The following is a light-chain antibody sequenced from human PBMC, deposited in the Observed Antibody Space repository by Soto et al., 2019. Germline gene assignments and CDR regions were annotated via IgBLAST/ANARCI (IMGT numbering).Light chain of an antibody. V-gene: IGKV1-5*03. Sequence: DIPMTQSPSILSASAGDRVIMTCRASQSISGWLAWYQQKPGKAPKLLIYKASILEGGVPSRFGGSGSGTEFTLTISSLQPDDFATYYCQQYDSFPVTFGGGTKVEIK. CDR2: KAS. CDR1: QSISGW. J-gene: IGKJ4*01. CDR3: QQYDSFPVT.